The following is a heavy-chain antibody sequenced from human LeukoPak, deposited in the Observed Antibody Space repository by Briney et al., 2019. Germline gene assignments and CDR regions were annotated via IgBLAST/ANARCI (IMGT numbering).Heavy chain of an antibody. CDR3: AKVLLEYYYYMDV. D-gene: IGHD3-3*01. V-gene: IGHV3-23*01. J-gene: IGHJ6*03. CDR1: GFTFDDYA. Sequence: GGSLRLSCAASGFTFDDYAMHWVRQAPGKGLEWVSGISGSGGSTFYADSVKGRFTISRDNSKNTLYLQINSLRAEDTAVYYCAKVLLEYYYYMDVWGKGTTVTVSS. CDR2: ISGSGGST.